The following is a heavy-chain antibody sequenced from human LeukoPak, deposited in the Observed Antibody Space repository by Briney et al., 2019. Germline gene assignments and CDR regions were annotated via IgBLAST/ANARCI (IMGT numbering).Heavy chain of an antibody. Sequence: GGSLRLSCAASGFTFSSYAMSWVRQAPGKGLEWVSAISGSGGSTYYADSVKGRFTISRDNSKNTLYLQMNSLRAEDTAVYYCAKDSREGKWELHAFDIWGQGTMVTVSS. CDR2: ISGSGGST. D-gene: IGHD1-26*01. CDR1: GFTFSSYA. CDR3: AKDSREGKWELHAFDI. J-gene: IGHJ3*02. V-gene: IGHV3-23*01.